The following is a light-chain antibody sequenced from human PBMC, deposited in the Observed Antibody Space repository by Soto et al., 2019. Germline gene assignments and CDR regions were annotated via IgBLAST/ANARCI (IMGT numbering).Light chain of an antibody. CDR2: EVS. CDR3: SSYTSSTTLV. V-gene: IGLV2-14*01. J-gene: IGLJ1*01. Sequence: QSALTQPASVSGSPGQSITISCTGTRSDIGGYKYVSWYQLHPGKAPKLIIYEVSNRPSGVSNRFSGSKSGNTASLTISGLQAEDEADYYCSSYTSSTTLVFGTGTKLTVL. CDR1: RSDIGGYKY.